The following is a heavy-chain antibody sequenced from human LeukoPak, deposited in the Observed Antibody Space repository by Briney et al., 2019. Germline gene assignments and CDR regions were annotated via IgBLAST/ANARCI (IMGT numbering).Heavy chain of an antibody. CDR3: AKDTNAAAGTDFDY. CDR2: ISGSGGST. V-gene: IGHV3-23*01. D-gene: IGHD6-13*01. J-gene: IGHJ4*02. CDR1: GFTFSSYA. Sequence: PGGSLRLSCAASGFTFSSYAMNWVRQAPGKGLEWVSAISGSGGSTYYADSVKGRFTISRDNSKNTLYLQMNSLRAEDTAVYYCAKDTNAAAGTDFDYWGQGTLVTVST.